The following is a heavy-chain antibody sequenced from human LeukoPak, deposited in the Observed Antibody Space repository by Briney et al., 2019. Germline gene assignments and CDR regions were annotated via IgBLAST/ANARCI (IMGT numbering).Heavy chain of an antibody. D-gene: IGHD3-10*01. V-gene: IGHV1-2*02. Sequence: ASVKVSCKASGYTFTGYYMHWVRQAPGQGLEWMGWINPNSGGINYAQKFQGRVTMTRDTSISTAYMELSRLRSDDTAVYYCASWADSVRGVIITPWGQGTLVTVSS. CDR2: INPNSGGI. J-gene: IGHJ5*02. CDR1: GYTFTGYY. CDR3: ASWADSVRGVIITP.